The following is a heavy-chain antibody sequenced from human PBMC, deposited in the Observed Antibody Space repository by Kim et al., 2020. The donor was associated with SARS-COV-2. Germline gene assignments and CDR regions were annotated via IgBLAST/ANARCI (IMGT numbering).Heavy chain of an antibody. D-gene: IGHD6-13*01. CDR3: ASCDGTYSSRGMDV. CDR1: GGSFSGYY. Sequence: SETLSLTCAVYGGSFSGYYWSWIRQPPGKGLEWIGEINHSGSTNYNPSLKSRVTISVDTSKNQFSLKLSSVTAADTAVYYCASCDGTYSSRGMDVWGQGTTVTVSS. CDR2: INHSGST. V-gene: IGHV4-34*01. J-gene: IGHJ6*02.